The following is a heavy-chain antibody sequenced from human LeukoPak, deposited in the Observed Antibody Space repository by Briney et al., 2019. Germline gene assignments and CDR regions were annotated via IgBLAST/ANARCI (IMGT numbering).Heavy chain of an antibody. CDR2: IWYDGSNK. CDR3: VRDRGALQYFDY. J-gene: IGHJ4*02. V-gene: IGHV3-33*01. CDR1: GFTFRNHG. Sequence: GGSLRLSCAASGFTFRNHGMHWIRQAPGKGLEWVAIIWYDGSNKCYADSLNGRFTISRDNSKNTLYLQMDSLRDDDTAVYYCVRDRGALQYFDYWGQGTLVTVSS. D-gene: IGHD5-24*01.